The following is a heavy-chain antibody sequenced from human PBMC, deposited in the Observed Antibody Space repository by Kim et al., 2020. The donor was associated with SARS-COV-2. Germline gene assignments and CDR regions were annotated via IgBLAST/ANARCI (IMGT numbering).Heavy chain of an antibody. CDR1: GFNFSDYA. V-gene: IGHV3-23*01. D-gene: IGHD6-19*01. J-gene: IGHJ4*02. Sequence: GGSPRLSCAASGFNFSDYAMTWVRQAPGKGLEWVSGIDGSGTSTYYAASVKGLFTISRDNSRSTLYLQMNSLRADDTAIYYCARYISGWNGLNGVDYWGQGTLVTVSS. CDR3: ARYISGWNGLNGVDY. CDR2: IDGSGTST.